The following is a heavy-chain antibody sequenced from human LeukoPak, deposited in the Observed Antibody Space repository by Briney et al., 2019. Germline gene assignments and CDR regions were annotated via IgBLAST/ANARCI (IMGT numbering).Heavy chain of an antibody. J-gene: IGHJ5*02. V-gene: IGHV4-31*03. CDR3: ARDHYDSSGYLFDP. Sequence: SQTLSLTCTVSGGSISSGGYYWSWIRQHPGKGLEWIGYIYYSGSTYYNPSLKSRVTISVDTSKNQFSLKLSSVTAADTAVYYCARDHYDSSGYLFDPWGQGTLVTASS. CDR2: IYYSGST. CDR1: GGSISSGGYY. D-gene: IGHD3-22*01.